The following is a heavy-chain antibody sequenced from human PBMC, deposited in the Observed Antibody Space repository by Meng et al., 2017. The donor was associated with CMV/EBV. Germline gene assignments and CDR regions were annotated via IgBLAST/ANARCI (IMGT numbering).Heavy chain of an antibody. CDR1: GYTFTSYA. CDR2: IIPIFGTA. D-gene: IGHD3-22*01. CDR3: ARGYYDSSGYNFDL. J-gene: IGHJ2*01. Sequence: QGDLLQCGAEVRKHGASGKVSCKASGYTFTSYAMHWVRQAPGQRLEWMGGIIPIFGTANYAQKFQGRVTITADESTSTAYMELSSLRSEDTAVYYCARGYYDSSGYNFDLWGRGTLVTVSS. V-gene: IGHV1-69*13.